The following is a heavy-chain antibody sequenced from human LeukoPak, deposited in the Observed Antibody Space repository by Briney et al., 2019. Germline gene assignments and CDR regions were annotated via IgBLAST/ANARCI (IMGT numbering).Heavy chain of an antibody. D-gene: IGHD3-16*02. V-gene: IGHV4-34*01. CDR2: INHSGST. Sequence: SETLSLTCAVYGGSFSGYYWSWIRQPPGKGVEWIGEINHSGSTNYNPSLKSRVTISVDTSKNQFSLKLSSVTAADTAVYYCARVVIPYYFDYWGQGTLVTVSS. CDR3: ARVVIPYYFDY. J-gene: IGHJ4*02. CDR1: GGSFSGYY.